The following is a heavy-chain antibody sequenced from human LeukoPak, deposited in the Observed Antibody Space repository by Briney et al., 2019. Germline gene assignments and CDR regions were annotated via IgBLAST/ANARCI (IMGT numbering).Heavy chain of an antibody. D-gene: IGHD3-22*01. V-gene: IGHV3-64D*09. CDR1: GFTFSSYA. J-gene: IGHJ4*02. CDR2: ISSNGGST. CDR3: VKDGSSGYSPPYCFDY. Sequence: GGSLRLSCSASGFTFSSYAMHWVRQAPGQGLEYVSAISSNGGSTYYADSVKGRFTISRDNSKNTLYLQMSSLRAEDTAVYYCVKDGSSGYSPPYCFDYWGQGTLVTVSS.